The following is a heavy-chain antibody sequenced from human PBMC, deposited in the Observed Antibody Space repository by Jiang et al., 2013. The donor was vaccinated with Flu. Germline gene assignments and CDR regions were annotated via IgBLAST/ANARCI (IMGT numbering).Heavy chain of an antibody. Sequence: SGAEVEEAWVLGEGLLQGFWRHLQQLCYQLGATGPGQGLEWMGGIIPIFGTANYAQKFQGRVTITADESTSTAYMELSSLRSEDTAVYYCATLGAYWGQGTLVTVS. CDR3: ATLGAY. D-gene: IGHD1-26*01. J-gene: IGHJ4*02. CDR1: RHLQQLC. CDR2: IIPIFGTA. V-gene: IGHV1-69*01.